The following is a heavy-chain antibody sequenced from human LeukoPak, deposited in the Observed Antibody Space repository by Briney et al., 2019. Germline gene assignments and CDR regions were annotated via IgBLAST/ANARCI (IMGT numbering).Heavy chain of an antibody. CDR3: ARDGWRAINY. J-gene: IGHJ4*02. CDR1: GFTFSTYW. CDR2: IKEDGSDK. V-gene: IGHV3-7*01. D-gene: IGHD5-24*01. Sequence: GGSLRLSCAASGFTFSTYWMSWVRQAPGKGLEWVANIKEDGSDKNYVDSVRGRFTISSDNAKNSLFLQMSSLRAEDTAVYYCARDGWRAINYWGQGTLVTVS.